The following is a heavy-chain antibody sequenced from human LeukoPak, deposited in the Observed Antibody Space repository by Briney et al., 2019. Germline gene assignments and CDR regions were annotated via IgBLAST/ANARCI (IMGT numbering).Heavy chain of an antibody. D-gene: IGHD3-3*01. CDR2: ISSSSSYI. V-gene: IGHV3-21*01. CDR1: GFTFSSYA. J-gene: IGHJ4*02. CDR3: ARPDYDFWSGYDYPEDY. Sequence: GGSLRLSCAASGFTFSSYAMNWVRQAPGKGLEWVSSISSSSSYIYYADSVKGRFTISRDNAKNSLYLQMNSLRAEDTAVYYCARPDYDFWSGYDYPEDYWGQGTLVTVSS.